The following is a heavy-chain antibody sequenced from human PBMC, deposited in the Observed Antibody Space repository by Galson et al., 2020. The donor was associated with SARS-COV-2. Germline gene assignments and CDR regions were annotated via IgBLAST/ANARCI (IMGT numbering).Heavy chain of an antibody. CDR1: GGSISSSSYY. CDR3: ARRPNQHRPIYDYYYGMDG. V-gene: IGHV4-39*01. CDR2: IYYSGST. J-gene: IGHJ6*02. Sequence: SETLSLTCTVSGGSISSSSYYWGWIRQPPGKGLEWIGSIYYSGSTYYNPSLKSRVTISVDTSKNQFSLKLSSVTAADTAVYYCARRPNQHRPIYDYYYGMDGWGQGTTVTVSS. D-gene: IGHD2-2*01.